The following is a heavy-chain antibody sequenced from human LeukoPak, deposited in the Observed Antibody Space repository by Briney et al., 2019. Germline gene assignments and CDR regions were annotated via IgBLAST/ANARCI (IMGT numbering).Heavy chain of an antibody. CDR1: GGTFSRYA. CDR3: ARAKAVATTVFDY. V-gene: IGHV1-69*05. CDR2: IIPIFGTA. Sequence: RASVKVSCKASGGTFSRYAISWVRQAPGQGLEWMGGIIPIFGTANYAQKFQGRVTITTDESTSTAYMELSSLRSEDTAVYYCARAKAVATTVFDYWGQGTLVTVSS. D-gene: IGHD5-24*01. J-gene: IGHJ4*02.